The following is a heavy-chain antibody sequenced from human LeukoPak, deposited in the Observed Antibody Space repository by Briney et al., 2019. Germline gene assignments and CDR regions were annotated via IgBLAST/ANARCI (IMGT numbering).Heavy chain of an antibody. V-gene: IGHV3-7*01. Sequence: GGSLRLSCAASGFTFSTYYMNWVGQAPGKGLEWVASMKGDGSKKYCVDSVRGRFTISRDNSKNTLYLQMNSLRAEDTAVYYCAKGESRWEHLRQDAFDIWGQGTTVTVSS. D-gene: IGHD4-23*01. CDR3: AKGESRWEHLRQDAFDI. CDR1: GFTFSTYY. CDR2: MKGDGSKK. J-gene: IGHJ3*02.